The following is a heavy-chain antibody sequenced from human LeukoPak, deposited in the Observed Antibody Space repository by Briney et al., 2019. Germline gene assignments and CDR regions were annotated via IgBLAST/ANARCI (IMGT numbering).Heavy chain of an antibody. J-gene: IGHJ4*02. D-gene: IGHD1-26*01. CDR3: TTEEWELLTLWY. CDR1: GITFTNAW. V-gene: IGHV3-15*01. CDR2: IKSKTDGGTT. Sequence: GGSLRLSCAASGITFTNAWLTWVRQAPGKGLEWVGRIKSKTDGGTTDYAAPVKGRFTISRDDSKNTLYLQMNSLKTEDTAVYYCTTEEWELLTLWYWGQGTLVTVSS.